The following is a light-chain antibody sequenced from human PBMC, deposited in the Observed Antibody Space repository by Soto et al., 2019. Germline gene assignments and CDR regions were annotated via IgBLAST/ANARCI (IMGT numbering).Light chain of an antibody. CDR1: QCVSSN. J-gene: IGKJ2*01. CDR2: GAS. CDR3: QQYNNWPLYT. V-gene: IGKV3-15*01. Sequence: EIVMTQSPATLSVSPGERATLSCRASQCVSSNLDWYQQKPGQAPRLLIYGASTRASGIPARFSGSGSGTEFTLTISSLQSEDFAVYYCQQYNNWPLYTFGQGTKLEIK.